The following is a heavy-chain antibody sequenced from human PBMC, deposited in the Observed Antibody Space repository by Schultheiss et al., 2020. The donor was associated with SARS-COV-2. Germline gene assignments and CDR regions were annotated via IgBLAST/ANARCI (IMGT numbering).Heavy chain of an antibody. J-gene: IGHJ6*02. CDR1: GGPISSSSYY. V-gene: IGHV4-39*02. CDR2: IYYGGST. D-gene: IGHD5-18*01. CDR3: AREPATAMVTIVLGHYYGMDV. Sequence: SETLSLTCTVSGGPISSSSYYWGWIRQPPGKGLEWIGNIYYGGSTYYNPSLKSRVTISVDTSKNQFSLKLSSVTAADTAVYYCAREPATAMVTIVLGHYYGMDVWGQGTTVTVSS.